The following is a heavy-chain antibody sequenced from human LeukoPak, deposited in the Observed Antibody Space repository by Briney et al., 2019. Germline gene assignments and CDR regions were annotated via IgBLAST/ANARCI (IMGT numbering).Heavy chain of an antibody. V-gene: IGHV3-20*04. D-gene: IGHD3-16*01. CDR2: ISGNGDTT. CDR1: GFTFDDYG. J-gene: IGHJ4*02. Sequence: PGGSLRLSCEASGFTFDDYGMTWVRQAPEKGLEWVAGISGNGDTTGYADSVRGRFTISRDNAKKSLYLQMNSLRAEDTALYYCARGSHYVGWSFNYWGQGTLVTVSS. CDR3: ARGSHYVGWSFNY.